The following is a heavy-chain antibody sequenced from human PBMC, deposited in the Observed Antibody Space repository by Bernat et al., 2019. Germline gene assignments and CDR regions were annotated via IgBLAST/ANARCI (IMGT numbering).Heavy chain of an antibody. D-gene: IGHD1-1*01. CDR3: ARDYSFGRPLDF. J-gene: IGHJ4*02. Sequence: QVQLVQSGGEVKEPGASVKVSCKASGYPFTSYGITWVRQAPGQGLEWMGWISGENDNTNYAQSFQGRVTMTTDTSTSTAYMEVRSLRSYDTAVYYCARDYSFGRPLDFWGQGTLVIVSS. CDR1: GYPFTSYG. CDR2: ISGENDNT. V-gene: IGHV1-18*01.